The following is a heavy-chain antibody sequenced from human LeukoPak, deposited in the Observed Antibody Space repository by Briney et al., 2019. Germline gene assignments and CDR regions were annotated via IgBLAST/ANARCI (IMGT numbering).Heavy chain of an antibody. Sequence: GGSLRLSCAASGFTFSSYGMHWVRQAPGKGLEWVAVISYDGSNKYYADSVKGRFTISRHNSKNTLYLQMNSLRAEDTAVYYCAKDQSRIAAAGTPDYWGQGTLVTVSS. V-gene: IGHV3-30*18. CDR2: ISYDGSNK. D-gene: IGHD6-13*01. CDR3: AKDQSRIAAAGTPDY. J-gene: IGHJ4*02. CDR1: GFTFSSYG.